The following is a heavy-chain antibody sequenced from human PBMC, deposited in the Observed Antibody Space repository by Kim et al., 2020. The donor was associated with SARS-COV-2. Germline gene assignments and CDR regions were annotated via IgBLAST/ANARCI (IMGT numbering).Heavy chain of an antibody. V-gene: IGHV3-30*04. D-gene: IGHD3-10*01. J-gene: IGHJ4*02. CDR1: GLFFRNYF. Sequence: GGSLRLSCTSSGLFFRNYFMNWVRQAPGKGLEWVARISYDVTNKVYAYSVKGRFTISRDNAKRALYLQLDSLSPDDTDVYYCAADSGGRELDYWGQGTLVTVSS. CDR2: ISYDVTNK. CDR3: AADSGGRELDY.